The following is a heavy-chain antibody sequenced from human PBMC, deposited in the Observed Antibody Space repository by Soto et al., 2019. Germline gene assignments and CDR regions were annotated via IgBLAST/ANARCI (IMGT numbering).Heavy chain of an antibody. CDR1: GFNISSYG. D-gene: IGHD6-19*01. J-gene: IGHJ1*01. CDR3: ARRGAVAGVQH. Sequence: PGGSKIVSCAVSGFNISSYGRHWVSQAPGKGLVWVSRINTDGSSISYVDSVEGRFTVSRDNAKNTLYLQMNNLRAEDTAVYYCARRGAVAGVQHWGQGTLVTVSS. V-gene: IGHV3-74*01. CDR2: INTDGSSI.